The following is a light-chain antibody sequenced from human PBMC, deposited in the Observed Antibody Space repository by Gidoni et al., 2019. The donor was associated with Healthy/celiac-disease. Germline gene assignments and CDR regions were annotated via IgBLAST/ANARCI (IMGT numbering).Light chain of an antibody. J-gene: IGKJ4*01. CDR2: DAS. V-gene: IGKV1-33*01. CDR1: QDISNY. CDR3: QPYDNLPLT. Sequence: DIQMTQSPSSLSASVGDRVTITCQASQDISNYLHWYQQKPGKAPKLLIYDASNLETGVPSRFSGSGSGTDFTFTISSLQPEDIATYYCQPYDNLPLTFXGXTKVEIK.